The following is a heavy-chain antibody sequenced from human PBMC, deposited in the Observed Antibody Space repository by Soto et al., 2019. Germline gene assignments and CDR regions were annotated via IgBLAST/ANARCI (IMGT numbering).Heavy chain of an antibody. D-gene: IGHD1-1*01. V-gene: IGHV1-3*01. CDR1: GYTFSTYG. Sequence: ASVKVSCKASGYTFSTYGMHWVRQAPGQSLEWMGWLNGGTGQTRYSQRFQDRVIISRDTSASTGYMELSSLRSEDTAVYYCARGKGMEENYFYYGLDIWGQGTTVTVSS. CDR2: LNGGTGQT. CDR3: ARGKGMEENYFYYGLDI. J-gene: IGHJ6*02.